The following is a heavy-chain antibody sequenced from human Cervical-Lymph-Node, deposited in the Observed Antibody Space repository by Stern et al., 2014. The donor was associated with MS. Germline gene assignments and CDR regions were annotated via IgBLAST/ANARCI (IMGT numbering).Heavy chain of an antibody. CDR1: GFSLSTSGMC. CDR2: IDWDDDK. CDR3: ARIQADYYDSSGYYWYGMDV. V-gene: IGHV2-70*01. Sequence: QIPLKESGPALVKPTQTLTLTCTFSGFSLSTSGMCVSWIRQPPGKALEWLALIDWDDDKYYSTSQKTRLTISKDTSKNQVVLTMTNMDPVDAATYYCARIQADYYDSSGYYWYGMDVWGQGTTVTVSS. D-gene: IGHD3-22*01. J-gene: IGHJ6*02.